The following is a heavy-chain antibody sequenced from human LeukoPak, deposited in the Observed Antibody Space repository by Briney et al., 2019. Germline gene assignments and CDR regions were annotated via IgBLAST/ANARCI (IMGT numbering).Heavy chain of an antibody. V-gene: IGHV3-21*01. CDR3: ARGILTGPSGFAY. Sequence: GGSLRLSCAASGFTFSSYGMHWVRQAPGKGLEWVSSISSSSSYIYYADSVKGRFTISRDNAKNSLYLQMNSLRAEDTAVYYCARGILTGPSGFAYWGQGTLVTVSS. J-gene: IGHJ4*02. CDR1: GFTFSSYG. CDR2: ISSSSSYI. D-gene: IGHD3-9*01.